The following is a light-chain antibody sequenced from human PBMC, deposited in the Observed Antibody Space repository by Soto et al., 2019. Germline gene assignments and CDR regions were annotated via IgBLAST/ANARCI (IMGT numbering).Light chain of an antibody. J-gene: IGKJ4*01. CDR3: EQYAYSPLT. CDR2: DAS. Sequence: EIVLTQSPGTLSLSPGERATISCRASQNVGNNYLAWFQQTPGQAPRLLIFDASSRATGIPDRFSGSGSGTAFTLTINRLEPDEFTVYYCEQYAYSPLTFGGGTKVEF. CDR1: QNVGNNY. V-gene: IGKV3-20*01.